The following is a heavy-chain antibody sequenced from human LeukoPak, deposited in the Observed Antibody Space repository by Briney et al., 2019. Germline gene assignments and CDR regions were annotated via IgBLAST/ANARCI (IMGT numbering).Heavy chain of an antibody. D-gene: IGHD2-21*02. J-gene: IGHJ5*02. CDR1: GGSFSGYY. CDR3: AREHIVVVTAIRSWFDP. Sequence: SETLSLTCAVYGGSFSGYYWSWIRQPPGKGLEWIGEINHSGSTNYNPSLKSRVTISVDTSKNQFSLKLSSVTAADTAVYYCAREHIVVVTAIRSWFDPWGQGALVTVSS. V-gene: IGHV4-34*01. CDR2: INHSGST.